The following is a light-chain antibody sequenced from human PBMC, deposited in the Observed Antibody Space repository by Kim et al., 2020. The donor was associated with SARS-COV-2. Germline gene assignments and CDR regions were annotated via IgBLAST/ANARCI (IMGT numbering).Light chain of an antibody. CDR3: LLYYGGDWV. Sequence: PEGTDTRPCDSSTVEVTRGYWANWSQPKPEQAPRALIYATSNKHSWTPARFAGSLLGGKAALTLSGVQPEGEADYYCLLYYGGDWVLGGGTQRPS. CDR2: ATS. J-gene: IGLJ3*02. V-gene: IGLV7-43*01. CDR1: TVEVTRGYW.